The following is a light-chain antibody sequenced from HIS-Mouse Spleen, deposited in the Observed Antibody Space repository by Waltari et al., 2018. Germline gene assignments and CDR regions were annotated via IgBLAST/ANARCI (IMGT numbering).Light chain of an antibody. CDR3: CSYAGSSTLYV. CDR2: EGS. J-gene: IGLJ1*01. CDR1: SRDVGSYNL. Sequence: QSALTQPASVSGSPGQSITISCTGTSRDVGSYNLFPWYQQHPGKAPKPMIYEGSKRPSGVSNRFSGSKSGNTASLTISGLQAEDEADYYCCSYAGSSTLYVFGTGTKVTVL. V-gene: IGLV2-23*01.